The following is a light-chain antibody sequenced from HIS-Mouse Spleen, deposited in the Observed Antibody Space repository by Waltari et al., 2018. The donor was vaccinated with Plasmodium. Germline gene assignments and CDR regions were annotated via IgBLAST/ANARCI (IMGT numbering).Light chain of an antibody. Sequence: DIQMTQSPSSLSASVGDRVTITCRASQSISSYLNWYQQKPGKAPKLLIYAASSLQRGVPSRFSDSGSGTDFTRTISSLQPEDFATYYCQQNYNTWTFGQGTKVEIK. J-gene: IGKJ1*01. CDR1: QSISSY. CDR3: QQNYNTWT. V-gene: IGKV1-39*01. CDR2: AAS.